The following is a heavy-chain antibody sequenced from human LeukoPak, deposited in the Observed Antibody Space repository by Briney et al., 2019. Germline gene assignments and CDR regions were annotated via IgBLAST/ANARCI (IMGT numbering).Heavy chain of an antibody. J-gene: IGHJ4*02. CDR1: GDSINSLDL. CDR3: AGLVGRYSSGLYYYYFDY. CDR2: MYLSGTT. V-gene: IGHV4-4*02. D-gene: IGHD3-22*01. Sequence: SGTLSLTCTVSGDSINSLDLWSWVRQPPGKGLEWIGEMYLSGTTHSNPSVKSRVTISIDKSKNQFFLNLSPVTAADTAVYYCAGLVGRYSSGLYYYYFDYWGQGTLVTVSS.